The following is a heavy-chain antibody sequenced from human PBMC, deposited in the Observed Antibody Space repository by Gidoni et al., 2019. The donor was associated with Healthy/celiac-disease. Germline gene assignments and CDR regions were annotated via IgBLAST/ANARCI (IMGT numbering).Heavy chain of an antibody. J-gene: IGHJ6*02. CDR3: ARDYSNYVFNYYYGMDV. V-gene: IGHV4-59*01. CDR2: IYYSGST. Sequence: QVQLQESGPGLVKPSETLSLTCTVSGGSISSYYWSWIRQPPGKGLEWIGYIYYSGSTNYNPSLKSRVTISVDTSKNQFSLKLSSVTAADTAVYYCARDYSNYVFNYYYGMDVWGQGTTVTVSS. CDR1: GGSISSYY. D-gene: IGHD4-4*01.